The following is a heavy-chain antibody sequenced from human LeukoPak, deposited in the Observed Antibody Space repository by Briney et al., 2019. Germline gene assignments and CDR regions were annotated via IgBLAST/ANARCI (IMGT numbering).Heavy chain of an antibody. J-gene: IGHJ4*02. Sequence: GASVKVSCKASGYTFTDYYMHWVRQAPGQGLEWMGWINPNSGGTNYAQRLQGRVTMTRDTSIGTVYMELSRLRSDDTAVYYCARGIEMATIGDCWGQGTLVTVSS. CDR1: GYTFTDYY. CDR3: ARGIEMATIGDC. D-gene: IGHD5-24*01. V-gene: IGHV1-2*02. CDR2: INPNSGGT.